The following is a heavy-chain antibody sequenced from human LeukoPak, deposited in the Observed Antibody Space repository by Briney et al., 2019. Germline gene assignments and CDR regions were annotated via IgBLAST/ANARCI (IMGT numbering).Heavy chain of an antibody. V-gene: IGHV3-53*01. CDR2: MFSGGSE. CDR3: AIDRVLTPIGYFDS. CDR1: GSSGKGNY. J-gene: IGHJ4*02. D-gene: IGHD4/OR15-4a*01. Sequence: SGGSLRLSCAASGSSGKGNYVNWVRQAPGKGLEWVSVMFSGGSEYYDASVKGRFTISREEFRNTVDLQMNNLRAQDTVIYYSAIDRVLTPIGYFDSWGQGTLLTVS.